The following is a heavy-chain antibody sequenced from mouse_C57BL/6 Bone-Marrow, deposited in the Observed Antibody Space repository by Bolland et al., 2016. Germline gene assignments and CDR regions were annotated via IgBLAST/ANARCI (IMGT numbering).Heavy chain of an antibody. CDR3: ARWLEAWFAY. CDR2: T. D-gene: IGHD2-2*01. V-gene: IGHV1-72*01. J-gene: IGHJ3*01. Sequence: TKYNEKFKSKATLTVDKPSSTAYMQLSSLSSEDSAVYYCARWLEAWFAYWGQGTLV.